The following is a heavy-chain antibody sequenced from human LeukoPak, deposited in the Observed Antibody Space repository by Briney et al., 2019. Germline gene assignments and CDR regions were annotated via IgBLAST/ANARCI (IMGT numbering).Heavy chain of an antibody. CDR1: GFTFSSYS. CDR3: ASEIPNLRYCSSSSCDY. Sequence: TGGSLRLSCAASGFTFSSYSMNWVRQAPGKGLEWVSSITRSSSFVYYADSVKGRFTISRDNAKNSLYLQMSSLRAEDTAVYYCASEIPNLRYCSSSSCDYWGQGTPVTVSS. J-gene: IGHJ4*02. D-gene: IGHD2-2*01. V-gene: IGHV3-21*01. CDR2: ITRSSSFV.